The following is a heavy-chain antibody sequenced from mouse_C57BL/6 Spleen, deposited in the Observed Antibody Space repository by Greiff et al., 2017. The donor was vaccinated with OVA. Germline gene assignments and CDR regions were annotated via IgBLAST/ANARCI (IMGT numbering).Heavy chain of an antibody. CDR3: ARRYYEAMDC. V-gene: IGHV1-69*01. J-gene: IGHJ4*01. CDR1: GYTFTSYW. D-gene: IGHD2-4*01. CDR2: IDPSDSYT. Sequence: VQLQQPGAELVMPGASVKLSCKASGYTFTSYWMHWVKQRPGQGLEWIGEIDPSDSYTNYNQKFKGKSTLTVDKSSSTAYMQLSSLTSEDSAVYYCARRYYEAMDCWGQGTSVTVSS.